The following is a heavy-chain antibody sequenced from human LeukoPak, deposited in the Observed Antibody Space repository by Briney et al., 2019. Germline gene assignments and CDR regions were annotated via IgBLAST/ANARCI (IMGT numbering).Heavy chain of an antibody. V-gene: IGHV4-39*07. D-gene: IGHD6-13*01. CDR2: LSHSGST. J-gene: IGHJ6*03. CDR3: ARADYSSTWSHDYYYMDV. Sequence: SETLSLTCTVSGDSLSSTIYYWGWIRQPPGKGLEWIGSLSHSGSTYYNPSLKSRVTISVDTSKKQLSLKLTSVTAADTAVYYCARADYSSTWSHDYYYMDVWGKGTTVTVSS. CDR1: GDSLSSTIYY.